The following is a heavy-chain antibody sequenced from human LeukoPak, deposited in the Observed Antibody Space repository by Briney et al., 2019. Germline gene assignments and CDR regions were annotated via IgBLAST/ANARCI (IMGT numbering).Heavy chain of an antibody. CDR3: ARRYYGSGSYLYSDYYFDY. Sequence: GESLKISCKDSGYSFTSYWIGWVRQMPGKGLEWMGIIYPGDSDTRYSLSFQGQVTITADKSISTAYLQWSSLKASDTAMYYCARRYYGSGSYLYSDYYFDYWSQGTLVTVSS. CDR2: IYPGDSDT. CDR1: GYSFTSYW. J-gene: IGHJ4*02. V-gene: IGHV5-51*01. D-gene: IGHD3-10*01.